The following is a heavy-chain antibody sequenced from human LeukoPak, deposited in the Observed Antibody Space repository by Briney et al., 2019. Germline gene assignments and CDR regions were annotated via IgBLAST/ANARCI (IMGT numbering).Heavy chain of an antibody. CDR2: ISGSGDYT. CDR3: AKGVGSVTTYYFDY. D-gene: IGHD4-17*01. CDR1: GFTFSDYA. J-gene: IGHJ4*02. V-gene: IGHV3-23*01. Sequence: GGSLRLSCAASGFTFSDYAMTWVRQAPGKGLEWVSGISGSGDYTFYADSVKGRFTISRDNSKNTLYLQMNSLRAEDTALYYCAKGVGSVTTYYFDYWGQGTLVTVSS.